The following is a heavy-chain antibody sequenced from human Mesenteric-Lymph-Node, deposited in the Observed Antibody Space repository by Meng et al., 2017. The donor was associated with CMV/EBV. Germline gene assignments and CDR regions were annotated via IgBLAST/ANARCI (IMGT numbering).Heavy chain of an antibody. CDR1: GDSIRSSGYS. V-gene: IGHV4-30-2*01. J-gene: IGHJ4*02. CDR3: ARGGFGELLSFDF. CDR2: IYHSGST. Sequence: VSGDSIRSSGYSWSWIWQPPGKGLEWIGYIYHSGSTYYNPSFKTRVIISVDRSKNQFSLKLSSVTAADTAVYYCARGGFGELLSFDFWGQGTLVTVSS. D-gene: IGHD3-10*01.